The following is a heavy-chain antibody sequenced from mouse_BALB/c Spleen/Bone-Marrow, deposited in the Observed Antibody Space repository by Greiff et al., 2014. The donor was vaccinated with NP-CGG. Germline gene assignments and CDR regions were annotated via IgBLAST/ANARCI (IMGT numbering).Heavy chain of an antibody. J-gene: IGHJ4*01. Sequence: QVTLKESGAELVRPGSSVKISCKASGYAFSSYWMNWVKQRPGQGLEWIGQIYPGDGDTNYNGKFKGKATLTADKSSSTAYMQLSSLTSEDSAVYFCARSDYYAMDYWGQGPSVTVPT. CDR1: GYAFSSYW. V-gene: IGHV1-80*01. CDR3: ARSDYYAMDY. CDR2: IYPGDGDT.